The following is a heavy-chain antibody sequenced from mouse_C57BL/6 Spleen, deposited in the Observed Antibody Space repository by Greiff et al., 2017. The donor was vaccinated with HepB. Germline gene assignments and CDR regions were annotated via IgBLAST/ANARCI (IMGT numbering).Heavy chain of an antibody. D-gene: IGHD1-1*01. J-gene: IGHJ3*01. CDR3: ARKGNYGSPFAY. CDR1: GYTFTSYW. CDR2: IDPSDSYT. Sequence: QVQLQQSGAELVMPGASVKLSCKASGYTFTSYWMHWVKQRPGQGLEWIGEIDPSDSYTNYNQKFKGKSTLTVDKSSSTAYMQLSSLTSEDSAVYYCARKGNYGSPFAYWGQGTLVTVSA. V-gene: IGHV1-69*01.